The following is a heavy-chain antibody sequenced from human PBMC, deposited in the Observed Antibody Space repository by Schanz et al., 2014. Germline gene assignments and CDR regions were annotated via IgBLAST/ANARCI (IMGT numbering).Heavy chain of an antibody. CDR1: GYTFTSYD. V-gene: IGHV1-8*01. Sequence: VQLVQSGAEVKRPGASVRVSCKASGYTFTSYDFNWVRQAPGQGLEWMGWMNPDSGNSGYAQKFEGRVSMTSDTSASTVYTEFSSLSSEDTDVYDWTSDHRREYSTASGLHANYFDAWGQGTLVIVSS. CDR3: TSDHRREYSTASGLHANYFDA. J-gene: IGHJ5*02. CDR2: MNPDSGNS. D-gene: IGHD6-6*01.